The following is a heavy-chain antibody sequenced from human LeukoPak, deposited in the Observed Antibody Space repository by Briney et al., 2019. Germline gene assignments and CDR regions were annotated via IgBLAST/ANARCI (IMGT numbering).Heavy chain of an antibody. CDR3: ARERYRDSSPQDFDY. V-gene: IGHV1-46*01. Sequence: GASVKVSCKASGYTFTSYYMHWVRQAPGQGLEWMGTINTSSGSPSYAQKFQGRVTMTMDMSTSTVYMELSSLRSEDTAVYYCARERYRDSSPQDFDYWGQGTLVTVSS. D-gene: IGHD6-13*01. CDR1: GYTFTSYY. J-gene: IGHJ4*02. CDR2: INTSSGSP.